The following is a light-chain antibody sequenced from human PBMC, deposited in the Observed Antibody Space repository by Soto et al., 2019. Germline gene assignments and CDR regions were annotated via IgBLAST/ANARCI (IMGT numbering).Light chain of an antibody. CDR1: QTVLNN. CDR3: QQYNNWPPLT. Sequence: IVLTQSPGTLSLSPWERATLSCRASQTVLNNYLTWYQQKPGQAPRLLIYGASTRATGIPARFSGSGSGAEFTLTISNLQSEDFAVYYCQQYNNWPPLTFGQGTKVDIK. V-gene: IGKV3-15*01. CDR2: GAS. J-gene: IGKJ1*01.